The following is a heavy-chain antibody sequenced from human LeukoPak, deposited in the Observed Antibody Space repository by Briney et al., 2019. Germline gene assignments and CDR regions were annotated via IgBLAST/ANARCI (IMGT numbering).Heavy chain of an antibody. V-gene: IGHV3-7*01. D-gene: IGHD2-21*02. J-gene: IGHJ4*02. Sequence: PGGSLRLSCAASGFTFSSYWMSWVRQAPGKGLEWVANIKQDGSEKYYVDSVKGRFTISRDNARNSLYLHMNSLRAEDTAVYYCARITYCGGDCYAPIAPDFDYWGQGTLVTVSS. CDR1: GFTFSSYW. CDR3: ARITYCGGDCYAPIAPDFDY. CDR2: IKQDGSEK.